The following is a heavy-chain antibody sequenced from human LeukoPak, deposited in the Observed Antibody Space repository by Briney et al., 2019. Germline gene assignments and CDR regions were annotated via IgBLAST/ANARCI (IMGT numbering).Heavy chain of an antibody. V-gene: IGHV4-39*07. CDR1: GDSITSSSYY. D-gene: IGHD3-16*01. CDR3: ARADTFTWSIDAFDI. J-gene: IGHJ3*02. CDR2: IYYSGST. Sequence: PSETLSLTCTVSGDSITSSSYYWGWIRQPPGKGLEWIGSIYYSGSTYYNPSLKSRVTISVDTSKNQFSLKLSSVTAADTAVYYCARADTFTWSIDAFDIWGQGTMVTVSS.